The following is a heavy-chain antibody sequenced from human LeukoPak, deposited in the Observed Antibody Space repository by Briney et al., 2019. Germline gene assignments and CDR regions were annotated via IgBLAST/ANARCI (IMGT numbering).Heavy chain of an antibody. D-gene: IGHD6-19*01. Sequence: GGSLRLSCAASGFTFSSYWMSWVRQAPGKGLEWVATIRQDGSQKYYVDSVKGRFTISRDNAKNSLYLQMNSLRAEDTVVYYCAKNMGRWLVTQTAEYFQNWGQGSLVTVSS. CDR3: AKNMGRWLVTQTAEYFQN. CDR2: IRQDGSQK. CDR1: GFTFSSYW. J-gene: IGHJ1*01. V-gene: IGHV3-7*03.